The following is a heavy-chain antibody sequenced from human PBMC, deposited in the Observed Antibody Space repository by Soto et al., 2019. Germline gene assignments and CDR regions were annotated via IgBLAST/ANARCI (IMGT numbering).Heavy chain of an antibody. J-gene: IGHJ4*02. CDR2: MNPNSGNT. V-gene: IGHV1-8*01. D-gene: IGHD3-10*01. CDR3: ARVAFRYGSGSYLLSY. Sequence: QVQLVQSGADVKKPGAAVKVSCNASGYTFTSYDLNWVRQATGQGREWMGWMNPNSGNTGYAQKFQGRVTMTRNTSISTAYMELSSLRSEYPDVYYCARVAFRYGSGSYLLSYWGQGTLVTVSS. CDR1: GYTFTSYD.